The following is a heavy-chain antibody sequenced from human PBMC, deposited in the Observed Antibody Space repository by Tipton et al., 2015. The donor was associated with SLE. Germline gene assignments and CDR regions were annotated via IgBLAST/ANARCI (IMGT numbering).Heavy chain of an antibody. CDR2: IYYRGST. V-gene: IGHV4-59*01. CDR3: ARDRGAAPDY. D-gene: IGHD6-6*01. Sequence: TLSLTCAVYGGSFSGYYWSWIRQPPGKGLQWIGCIYYRGSTNYNPSLKSRVTISVDTSKNQFSLKLTSVTAADTAVYYCARDRGAAPDYWGQGTLVTVSS. CDR1: GGSFSGYY. J-gene: IGHJ4*02.